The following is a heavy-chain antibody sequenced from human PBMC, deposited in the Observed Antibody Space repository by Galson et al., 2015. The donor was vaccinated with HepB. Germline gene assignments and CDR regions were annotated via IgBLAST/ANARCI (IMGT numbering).Heavy chain of an antibody. CDR3: ARDRIRTAGIFDY. CDR2: ISSGSNTI. Sequence: SLRLSCAASGFTFSGFSMNWVRQAPGKGLEWVSYISSGSNTIYYADSVKGRFTISRDNAKNSLYLQMNSLRDEDTAVYYCARDRIRTAGIFDYWGQGTLVTVSS. V-gene: IGHV3-48*02. J-gene: IGHJ4*02. CDR1: GFTFSGFS. D-gene: IGHD2-21*02.